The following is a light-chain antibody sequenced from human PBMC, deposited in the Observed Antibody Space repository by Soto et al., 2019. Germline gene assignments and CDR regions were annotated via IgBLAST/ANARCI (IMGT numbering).Light chain of an antibody. CDR3: QHYNSYSEA. Sequence: DIQMTQSPSSLSASVGDRVTITCRASQDIGIYLAWYQQKPGKAPKLLIYKASTLKSGVPSRFSGSGSGTEFTLTISSLQPDDFATYYCQHYNSYSEAFGQGTKVDIK. CDR1: QDIGIY. CDR2: KAS. V-gene: IGKV1-5*03. J-gene: IGKJ1*01.